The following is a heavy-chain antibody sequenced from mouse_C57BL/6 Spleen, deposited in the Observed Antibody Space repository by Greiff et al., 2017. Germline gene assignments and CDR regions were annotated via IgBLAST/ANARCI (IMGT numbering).Heavy chain of an antibody. CDR2: ISYDGSN. V-gene: IGHV3-6*01. J-gene: IGHJ4*01. CDR3: ARGYDPYAMDY. CDR1: GYSITSGYY. D-gene: IGHD2-3*01. Sequence: EVKLQESGPGLVKPSQSLSLTCSVTGYSITSGYYWNWIRQFPGNKLEWMGYISYDGSNNYNPSLKNRISITRDTSKNQFFLKLNSVTTEDTATXYCARGYDPYAMDYWGQGTSVTVSS.